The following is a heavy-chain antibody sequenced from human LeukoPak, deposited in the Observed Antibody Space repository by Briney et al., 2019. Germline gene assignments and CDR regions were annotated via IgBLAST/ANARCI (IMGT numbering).Heavy chain of an antibody. J-gene: IGHJ4*02. Sequence: GGSLRLSCAASGFTFSSYSMNWVRQAPGKGLEWVSSISSSGSYIYYADSVKGRFTISRDNAKNSLYLQMNSLRAEDTAVYYCARDEVGGYYFEWGQGNLVNVSS. CDR3: ARDEVGGYYFE. CDR1: GFTFSSYS. D-gene: IGHD3-3*01. CDR2: ISSSGSYI. V-gene: IGHV3-21*01.